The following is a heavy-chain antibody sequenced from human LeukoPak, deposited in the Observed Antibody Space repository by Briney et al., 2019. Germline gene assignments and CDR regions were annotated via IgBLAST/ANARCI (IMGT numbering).Heavy chain of an antibody. CDR2: LSGSGITT. J-gene: IGHJ4*02. D-gene: IGHD1-26*01. CDR3: AREGGSFLRYFDS. V-gene: IGHV3-23*01. Sequence: GGSLRLSCAASGFTFSNYAMTWVRQVPGKGLEWVSGLSGSGITTYYADSVKGRFTISRDNARNTLFLQMNSLRAEDTAVYYCAREGGSFLRYFDSWGQGTLVTVSS. CDR1: GFTFSNYA.